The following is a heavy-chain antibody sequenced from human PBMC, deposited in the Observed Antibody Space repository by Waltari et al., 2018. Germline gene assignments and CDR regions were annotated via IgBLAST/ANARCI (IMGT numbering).Heavy chain of an antibody. CDR3: ARDEGFGSYDY. J-gene: IGHJ4*02. CDR2: FNAGNGNT. Sequence: QVQLVQSGAEVKKPGASVKVSCKASGSTFPRYAMHWGRQAPGQRVGWIEWFNAGNGNTKYAQKFQGRVTITRDTSASTAYMELSSLRSEDTAVYYCARDEGFGSYDYWGQGTLVTVSS. V-gene: IGHV1-3*01. D-gene: IGHD3-10*01. CDR1: GSTFPRYA.